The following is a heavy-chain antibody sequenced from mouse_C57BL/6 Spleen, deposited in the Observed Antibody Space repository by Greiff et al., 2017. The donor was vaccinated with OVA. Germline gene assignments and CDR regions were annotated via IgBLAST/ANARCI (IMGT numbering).Heavy chain of an antibody. V-gene: IGHV1-55*01. CDR2: IYPGSGRT. CDR1: GYTFTSYW. CDR3: AREGYDYDGPSMDY. J-gene: IGHJ4*01. Sequence: QVQLQQPGAELVKPGASVKMSCKASGYTFTSYWITWVKQRPGQGLEWIGDIYPGSGRTNYNEKFKSKATLTVDTSSSSAYMQLSSLTSEDSAVYYCAREGYDYDGPSMDYWGQGTSVTVSS. D-gene: IGHD2-4*01.